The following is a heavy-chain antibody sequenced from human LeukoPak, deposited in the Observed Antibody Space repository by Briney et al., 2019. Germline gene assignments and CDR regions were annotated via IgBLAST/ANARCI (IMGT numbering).Heavy chain of an antibody. D-gene: IGHD2-15*01. J-gene: IGHJ4*02. CDR2: IYPRGST. Sequence: PSQTLSLTCAVSGGSISSGSYSWSWIRQPPGKGLEWIGYIYPRGSTYYNPSLKSRVILSLDKSANQFSLNLSSVTAADTAVYYCASGYCSGGSCYSGAPDYWGQGTLVTVSS. CDR3: ASGYCSGGSCYSGAPDY. CDR1: GGSISSGSYS. V-gene: IGHV4-30-2*01.